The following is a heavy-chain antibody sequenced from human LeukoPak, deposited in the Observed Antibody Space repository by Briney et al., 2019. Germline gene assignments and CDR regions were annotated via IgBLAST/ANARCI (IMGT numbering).Heavy chain of an antibody. D-gene: IGHD3-16*01. Sequence: PGRSLRLSCAASGFTFSSYGIHWVRQAPGKGLEWVAVISNTGSNKYYADSVKGRFTVSRDNSKNTVYLQMNSLRTEDTAVYYCAKWGSGYYFDYWGRGTLVTVPS. CDR2: ISNTGSNK. V-gene: IGHV3-30*18. J-gene: IGHJ4*02. CDR3: AKWGSGYYFDY. CDR1: GFTFSSYG.